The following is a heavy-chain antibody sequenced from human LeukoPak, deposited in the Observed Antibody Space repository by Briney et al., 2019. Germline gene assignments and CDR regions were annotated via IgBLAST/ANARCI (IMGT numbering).Heavy chain of an antibody. J-gene: IGHJ5*02. CDR3: AREPYTLYYGDYANNWFDP. CDR2: IYSGGST. Sequence: PGGSLRLSCAASGFTVSSNYMSWVRRAPGKGLEWVSVIYSGGSTYYADSVKGRFTISRDNAKNSLYLQMNSLRAEDTAVYYCAREPYTLYYGDYANNWFDPWGQGTLVTVSS. CDR1: GFTVSSNY. V-gene: IGHV3-66*01. D-gene: IGHD4-17*01.